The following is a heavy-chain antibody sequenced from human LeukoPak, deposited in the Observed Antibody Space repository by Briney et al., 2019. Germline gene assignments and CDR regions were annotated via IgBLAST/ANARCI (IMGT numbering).Heavy chain of an antibody. Sequence: GGSLRLSCAASGFTFSSYWMHWVRQAPGKGLVWVSRINSDGSSTSYADSVKGRFTISRDNAKNTLYLQMNSPRAEDTAVYYCVSGSGYYLDYWGQGTLVTVSS. D-gene: IGHD3-22*01. J-gene: IGHJ4*02. CDR1: GFTFSSYW. CDR2: INSDGSST. V-gene: IGHV3-74*01. CDR3: VSGSGYYLDY.